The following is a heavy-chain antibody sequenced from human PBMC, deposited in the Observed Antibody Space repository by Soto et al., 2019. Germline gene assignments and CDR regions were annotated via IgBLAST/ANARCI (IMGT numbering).Heavy chain of an antibody. Sequence: EVQLVESGGGLVQPGGSLRLSCAASGFTFSSYWMSWVRQAPGKGLEWVANIKQDGSEKYYVDSVKGRFTISRDNAKNSLYLQMNSLRAEDTAVYYCARRGHYSDSSGYFDYWCQGTLLTVSS. J-gene: IGHJ4*02. CDR3: ARRGHYSDSSGYFDY. CDR2: IKQDGSEK. D-gene: IGHD3-22*01. V-gene: IGHV3-7*01. CDR1: GFTFSSYW.